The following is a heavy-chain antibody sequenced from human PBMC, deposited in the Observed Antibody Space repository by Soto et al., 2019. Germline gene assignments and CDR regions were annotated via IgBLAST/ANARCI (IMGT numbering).Heavy chain of an antibody. CDR3: AREGRGKKAGYNGLVSLGY. Sequence: SVKVSCKVSGSRFSNYVISWVRQAPGHGLEWLGRIIPILNSTKYAQSFQGRVTITADKSTSTASLELSSLRSDDTAVYYCAREGRGKKAGYNGLVSLGYWGQGTLVTGSS. V-gene: IGHV1-69*10. J-gene: IGHJ4*02. CDR1: GSRFSNYV. D-gene: IGHD2-2*02. CDR2: IIPILNST.